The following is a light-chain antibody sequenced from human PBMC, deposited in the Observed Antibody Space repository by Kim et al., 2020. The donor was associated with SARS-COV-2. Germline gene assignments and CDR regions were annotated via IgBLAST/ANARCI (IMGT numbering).Light chain of an antibody. CDR2: DAS. CDR3: QQYNSYPLT. V-gene: IGKV1-5*01. CDR1: QSISNW. J-gene: IGKJ4*01. Sequence: AAVGDRVTITCRASQSISNWLAWYQQKPGKAPKLLIYDASSLGSGVPSRISGSGSGTEFTLAISSLQSDDFATYYCQQYNSYPLTFGGGTKVDIK.